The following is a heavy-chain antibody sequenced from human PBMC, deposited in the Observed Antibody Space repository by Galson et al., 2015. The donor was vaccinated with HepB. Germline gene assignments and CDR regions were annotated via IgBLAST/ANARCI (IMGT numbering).Heavy chain of an antibody. Sequence: SLRLSCAASGFTFSSYAMHWVRQAPGKGLEYVSAISSNGGSTYYANSVKGRFTISRDNSKNTLYLQMGSLRAEDMAVYYCARDLDDAFDIWGQGTMVTVSS. CDR1: GFTFSSYA. V-gene: IGHV3-64*01. CDR3: ARDLDDAFDI. CDR2: ISSNGGST. J-gene: IGHJ3*02.